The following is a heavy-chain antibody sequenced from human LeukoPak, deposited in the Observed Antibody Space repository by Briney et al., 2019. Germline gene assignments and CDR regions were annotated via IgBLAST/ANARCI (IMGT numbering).Heavy chain of an antibody. CDR1: GGSNNSYY. CDR3: ARVPLYGAAAGYFYY. J-gene: IGHJ4*02. V-gene: IGHV4-59*01. D-gene: IGHD6-13*01. CDR2: IYYSGST. Sequence: SETLSLTCTVSGGSNNSYYWSWIRQPPGKGLEWIGYIYYSGSTNYNPSLKSRVTISVDTSKNQFSLKLSSGTAADPPAYYCARVPLYGAAAGYFYYWGQGTLVTVSS.